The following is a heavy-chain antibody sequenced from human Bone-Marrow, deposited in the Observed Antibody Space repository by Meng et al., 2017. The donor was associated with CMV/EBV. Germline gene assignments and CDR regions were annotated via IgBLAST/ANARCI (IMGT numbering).Heavy chain of an antibody. Sequence: FSSYAICWVRQAPRQGLEWMGGIIPIFGTVSYAQKFQDRVTINTDESTSTAYMELSSLRSEDTAVYYCAREQRNYDFWSGYGHFDYWGQGTLVTVSS. D-gene: IGHD3-3*01. CDR2: IIPIFGTV. CDR3: AREQRNYDFWSGYGHFDY. V-gene: IGHV1-69*05. J-gene: IGHJ4*02. CDR1: FSSYA.